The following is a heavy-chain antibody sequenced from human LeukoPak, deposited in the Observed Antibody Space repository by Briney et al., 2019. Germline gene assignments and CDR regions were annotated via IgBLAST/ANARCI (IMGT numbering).Heavy chain of an antibody. CDR1: GFTFSSHG. Sequence: PGRSLRLSCAASGFTFSSHGMHWVRQAPGEGLEWVAVIWYDGSNKYYADSVKGRFTISRDNSENTLYLQMDSLRAEDTAVYYCAKEEIVYCTSTSCPGGYWGQGTLVTVSS. V-gene: IGHV3-33*06. CDR2: IWYDGSNK. D-gene: IGHD2-2*01. J-gene: IGHJ4*02. CDR3: AKEEIVYCTSTSCPGGY.